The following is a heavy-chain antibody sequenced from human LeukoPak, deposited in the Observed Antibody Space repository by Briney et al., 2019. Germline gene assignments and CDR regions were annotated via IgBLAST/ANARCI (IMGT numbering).Heavy chain of an antibody. CDR1: GGSFSGYY. V-gene: IGHV4-34*01. CDR3: ASFVVGATGPAARWFDP. Sequence: SETLSLTCAVYGGSFSGYYWSWIRQPPGKGLEWIGEINHSGSTNYNPSLKSRVTISVDTSKNQFSLKLSSVTAADTAVYYCASFVVGATGPAARWFDPWGQGTLVTVSS. J-gene: IGHJ5*02. CDR2: INHSGST. D-gene: IGHD1-26*01.